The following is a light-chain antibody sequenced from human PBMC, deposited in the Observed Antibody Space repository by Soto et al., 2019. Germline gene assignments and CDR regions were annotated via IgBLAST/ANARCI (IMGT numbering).Light chain of an antibody. J-gene: IGKJ1*01. V-gene: IGKV3-11*01. CDR3: QVRDVWPS. CDR2: DAS. CDR1: QSVSTS. Sequence: IVLTQSPATLALSPGESAVLSCRASQSVSTSLAWYQHKPGQAPRLFIYDASKRAPGIPARFTGSGSGTDFTLTISSLEPEDIAVYYCQVRDVWPSFGQGTKVDIK.